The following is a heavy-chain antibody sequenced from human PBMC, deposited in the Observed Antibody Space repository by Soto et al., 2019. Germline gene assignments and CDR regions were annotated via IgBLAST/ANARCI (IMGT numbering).Heavy chain of an antibody. CDR2: ISYDGSNK. CDR1: GFTFSSYA. J-gene: IGHJ4*02. CDR3: ARAGIVVVVAATLGSVDY. D-gene: IGHD2-15*01. Sequence: PGGSLRLSCAASGFTFSSYAMHWVRQAPGKGLEWVAVISYDGSNKYYADSVKGRFTISRDNSKNTLYLQMNSLRAEDTAVYYCARAGIVVVVAATLGSVDYWGQGTLVTVSS. V-gene: IGHV3-30-3*01.